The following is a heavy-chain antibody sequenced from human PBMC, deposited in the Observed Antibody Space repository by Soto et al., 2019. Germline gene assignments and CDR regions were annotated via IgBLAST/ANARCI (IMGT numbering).Heavy chain of an antibody. CDR1: GGSISSGGYY. D-gene: IGHD2-2*01. CDR3: ARQGHSCSSTSCYASGSNWFDP. CDR2: IYYSGST. V-gene: IGHV4-39*01. J-gene: IGHJ5*02. Sequence: PSETLSLTCTVSGGSISSGGYYWGWIRQPPGKGLEWIGSIYYSGSTYYNPSLKSRVTISVDTSKNQFSLKLSSVTAADTAVYYCARQGHSCSSTSCYASGSNWFDPWGQGTLVTVSS.